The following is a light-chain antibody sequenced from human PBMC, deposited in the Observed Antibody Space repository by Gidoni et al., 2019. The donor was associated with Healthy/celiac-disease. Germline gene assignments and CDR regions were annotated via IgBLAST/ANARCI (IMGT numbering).Light chain of an antibody. CDR1: QSVSSY. CDR2: DAS. V-gene: IGKV3-11*01. J-gene: IGKJ1*01. Sequence: EIVLTQSPATLSLSPGERATLSCRASQSVSSYLAWYQQKPGQAPRLLIYDASSRATGIPAWFSGSGSGTDFTLTISSLEPEDFAVYYCQQRSNWPWTFGQGTKVEIK. CDR3: QQRSNWPWT.